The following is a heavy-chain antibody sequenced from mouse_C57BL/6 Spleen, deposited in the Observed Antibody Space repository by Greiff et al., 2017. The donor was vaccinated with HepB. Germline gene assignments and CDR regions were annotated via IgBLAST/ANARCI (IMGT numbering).Heavy chain of an antibody. J-gene: IGHJ2*01. V-gene: IGHV1-78*01. CDR2: IYPRDGST. CDR3: ARERPYYGSRYYFDY. CDR1: GYTFTDHT. D-gene: IGHD1-1*01. Sequence: VQLQQSDAELVKPGASVKISCKVSGYTFTDHTIHWMKQRPEQGLEWIGYIYPRDGSTKYNEKFKGKATLTADKSSSTAYMQRNSLTSEDSAVYFCARERPYYGSRYYFDYWGQGTTLTVSS.